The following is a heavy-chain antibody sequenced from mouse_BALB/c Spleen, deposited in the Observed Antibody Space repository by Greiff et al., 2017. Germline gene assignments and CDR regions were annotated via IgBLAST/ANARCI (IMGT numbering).Heavy chain of an antibody. CDR1: GFAFSSYD. Sequence: EVHLVESGGGLVKPGGSLKLSCAASGFAFSSYDMSWVRQTPEKRLAWVAYISSGGGSTYYPDTVKGRFTISRDNAKNTLYLQMSSLKSEDTAMYYCARHRGDYFDYWGQGTTLTVAA. J-gene: IGHJ2*01. CDR2: ISSGGGST. CDR3: ARHRGDYFDY. V-gene: IGHV5-12-1*01.